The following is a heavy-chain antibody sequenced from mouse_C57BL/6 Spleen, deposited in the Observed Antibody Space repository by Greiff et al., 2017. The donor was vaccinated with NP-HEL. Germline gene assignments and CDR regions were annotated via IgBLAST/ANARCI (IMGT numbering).Heavy chain of an antibody. J-gene: IGHJ3*01. Sequence: QVQLQQPGAELVRPGTSVKLSCKASGYTFTSYWMHWVKQRPGQGLEWIGVIDPSDSYTNYNQKFKGKATLTVDTSSSTAYMQLSSLTSEDSAVDYCAREEDYYGSSTAWFADWGQGTLVTVSA. D-gene: IGHD1-1*01. V-gene: IGHV1-59*01. CDR3: AREEDYYGSSTAWFAD. CDR1: GYTFTSYW. CDR2: IDPSDSYT.